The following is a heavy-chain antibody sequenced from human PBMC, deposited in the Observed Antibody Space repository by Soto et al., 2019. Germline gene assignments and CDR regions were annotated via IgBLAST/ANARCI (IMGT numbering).Heavy chain of an antibody. CDR2: IYYSGST. Sequence: QVQLQESGPGLVKPSETLSLTCTVSGGSISSYYWSWIRQPPGKGLEWIGYIYYSGSTNYNPSLKSRVTIPVDTSKKQFSLKLSSVTAADTAVYYCARGTSHYYYGSGSYYNLYYFDYWGQGTLVTVSS. CDR3: ARGTSHYYYGSGSYYNLYYFDY. J-gene: IGHJ4*02. CDR1: GGSISSYY. D-gene: IGHD3-10*01. V-gene: IGHV4-59*01.